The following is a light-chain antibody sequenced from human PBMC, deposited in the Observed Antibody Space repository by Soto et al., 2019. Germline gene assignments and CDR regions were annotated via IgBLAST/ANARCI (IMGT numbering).Light chain of an antibody. CDR1: QSVSSSY. Sequence: PGARATLSCRSSQSVSSSYLAWYQQKPGQAPRLLIYAASSRATGIPDRFSGSGSGTDFTLTISRLEPEDFAVYYCQQYFNSLIIFGPGTKVDIK. V-gene: IGKV3-20*01. CDR3: QQYFNSLII. J-gene: IGKJ3*01. CDR2: AAS.